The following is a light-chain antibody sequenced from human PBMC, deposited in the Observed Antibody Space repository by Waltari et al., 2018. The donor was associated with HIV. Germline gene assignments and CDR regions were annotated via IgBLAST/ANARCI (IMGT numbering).Light chain of an antibody. J-gene: IGLJ3*02. Sequence: FMLTQPHSVSESPGKTVTISCTRSSGSIANNFVQWYQQRPGSPPTTVRYKDTQRPSGIPDRFSASIDSSSNSASLTISGLKTEDEADYYCQSYDNSIWVFGGGTKLTVL. CDR1: SGSIANNF. V-gene: IGLV6-57*01. CDR2: KDT. CDR3: QSYDNSIWV.